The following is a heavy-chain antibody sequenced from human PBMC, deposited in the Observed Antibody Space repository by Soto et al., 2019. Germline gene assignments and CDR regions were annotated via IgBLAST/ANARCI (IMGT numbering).Heavy chain of an antibody. CDR3: ARERQWEPLLY. Sequence: QVRLVQSGAEVKRPGASVRVSCKASGYTFTNYGLTWVRQVPGQGLEWMGWASAYNRNTNYAQKFEDRVIMTTDTSTGTAHMELRSLRYDDTALYFCARERQWEPLLYWGQGTLVTVSS. CDR1: GYTFTNYG. J-gene: IGHJ4*02. D-gene: IGHD1-26*01. CDR2: ASAYNRNT. V-gene: IGHV1-18*01.